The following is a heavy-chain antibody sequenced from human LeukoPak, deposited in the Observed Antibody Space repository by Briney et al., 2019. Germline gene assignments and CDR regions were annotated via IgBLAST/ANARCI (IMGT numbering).Heavy chain of an antibody. Sequence: ASVTVSCKASGYTFTGYYMHWVRQAPGQGLEWMGWINPNSGGTNYAQKFQGRVTMTRDTSISTAYMELSRLRSDDTAVYYCAKDDSGWHPLGFDYWGQGTLVTVSS. CDR3: AKDDSGWHPLGFDY. D-gene: IGHD6-19*01. V-gene: IGHV1-2*02. CDR1: GYTFTGYY. CDR2: INPNSGGT. J-gene: IGHJ4*02.